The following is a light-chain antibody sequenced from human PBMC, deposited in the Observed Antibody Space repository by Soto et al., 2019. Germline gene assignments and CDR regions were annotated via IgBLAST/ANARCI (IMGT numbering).Light chain of an antibody. V-gene: IGKV3-11*01. Sequence: EIVLTQSPVTLSLSPGERATPSCRASQSVSSYLALYQQKPGQAPRLLIYDASNRATGIPARFSGSGSGTDFTLTISSLEPEDFAVYYCQQRSNWQVTFGQGTRLEI. CDR2: DAS. CDR3: QQRSNWQVT. CDR1: QSVSSY. J-gene: IGKJ5*01.